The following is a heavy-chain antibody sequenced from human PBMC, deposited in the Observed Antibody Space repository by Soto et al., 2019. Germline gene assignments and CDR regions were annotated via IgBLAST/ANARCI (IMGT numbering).Heavy chain of an antibody. CDR2: TYYRSKWYN. J-gene: IGHJ6*02. Sequence: PSQTLSLNCAISGDSVSSNSAAWNWIRQSPSIGLECLGRTYYRSKWYNDYAVSVKSRITINPDTSKNQFSLQLNSVTPEDTAVYYCARDRRMMQQLVLSRGMHXWGQVTTVTAS. CDR3: ARDRRMMQQLVLSRGMHX. CDR1: GDSVSSNSAA. V-gene: IGHV6-1*01. D-gene: IGHD6-13*01.